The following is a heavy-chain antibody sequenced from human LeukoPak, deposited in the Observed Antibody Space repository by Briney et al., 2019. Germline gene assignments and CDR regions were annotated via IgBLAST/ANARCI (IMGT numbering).Heavy chain of an antibody. J-gene: IGHJ4*02. Sequence: ASVKVSCKASGYTFTSYDISWVRQAPGQGLEWMGWISAYNGNTNYAQKLQGRVTMTTDTSTSTAYMELRSLRSDDTAVYYCARDAPYSSSSSVDYWGQGTLVTVSS. D-gene: IGHD6-6*01. CDR3: ARDAPYSSSSSVDY. V-gene: IGHV1-18*01. CDR2: ISAYNGNT. CDR1: GYTFTSYD.